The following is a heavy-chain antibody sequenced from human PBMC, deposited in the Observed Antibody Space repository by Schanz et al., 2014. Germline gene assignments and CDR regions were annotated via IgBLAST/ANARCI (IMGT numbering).Heavy chain of an antibody. CDR2: INGYNGHT. V-gene: IGHV1-18*01. D-gene: IGHD5-12*01. CDR1: GYTFAMYD. Sequence: QVQLVQSGSELKKPGASVKVSCKASGYTFAMYDMNWVRQAPGQGLEWMGWINGYNGHTLYAQKFQDRVTMTTDTSTSTSYMELRSLRSDDTAVYYCARDFSAYVGNYFDYWGQGTLVIVAS. J-gene: IGHJ4*02. CDR3: ARDFSAYVGNYFDY.